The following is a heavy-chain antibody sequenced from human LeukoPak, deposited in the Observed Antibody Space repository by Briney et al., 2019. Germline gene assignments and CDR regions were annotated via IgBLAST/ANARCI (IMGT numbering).Heavy chain of an antibody. Sequence: GGSLRLSCAASGFTVSSNYMSWVRQAPGKGLEWVSVIYSGGSTYYADSVKGRFTISRDNSKNTLYLQMNSLRAEDTAVYYCARDPSPRDYYYDSSGPDWGQGTLVTVSP. CDR2: IYSGGST. CDR1: GFTVSSNY. D-gene: IGHD3-22*01. CDR3: ARDPSPRDYYYDSSGPD. J-gene: IGHJ4*02. V-gene: IGHV3-53*01.